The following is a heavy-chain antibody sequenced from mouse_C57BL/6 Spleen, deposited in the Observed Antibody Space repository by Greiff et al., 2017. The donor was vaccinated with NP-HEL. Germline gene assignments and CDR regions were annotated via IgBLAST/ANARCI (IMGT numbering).Heavy chain of an antibody. D-gene: IGHD4-1*01. J-gene: IGHJ4*01. CDR1: GFTFSDYG. Sequence: EVTLMESGGGLVKPGGSLKLSCAASGFTFSDYGMHWVRQAPEKGLEWVAYISSGSSTIYYADTVKGRFTISRDNAKNTLFLQMTSLRSEDTAMYYCARKAAGTDYAMDYWGQGTSVTVSS. CDR3: ARKAAGTDYAMDY. V-gene: IGHV5-17*01. CDR2: ISSGSSTI.